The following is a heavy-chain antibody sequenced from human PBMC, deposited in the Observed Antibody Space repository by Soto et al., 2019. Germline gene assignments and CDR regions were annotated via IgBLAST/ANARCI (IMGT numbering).Heavy chain of an antibody. CDR3: ARERTAMDYGMDV. CDR2: IIPIFGTA. D-gene: IGHD5-18*01. CDR1: GGTFSSYA. V-gene: IGHV1-69*13. Sequence: ASVKVSCKASGGTFSSYAIIWVRQAPGQGLEWMGGIIPIFGTANYAQKFQGRVTITADESTSTAYMELSSLRSEDTAVYYCARERTAMDYGMDVWGQGTTVTVS. J-gene: IGHJ6*02.